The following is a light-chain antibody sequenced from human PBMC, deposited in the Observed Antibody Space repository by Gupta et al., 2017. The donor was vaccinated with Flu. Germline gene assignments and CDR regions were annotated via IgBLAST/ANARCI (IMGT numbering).Light chain of an antibody. V-gene: IGKV3-11*01. J-gene: IGKJ3*01. CDR1: QSVSSY. CDR3: QHRSNCPGP. Sequence: EIVLTQSPATLSLSPGERATLSCRASQSVSSYLAWYQQKPGQAPRLLIYDASNRANGIPARFSGSGCGTEFTLTISSREPEDFAVYYCQHRSNCPGPFGHGTNVDIK. CDR2: DAS.